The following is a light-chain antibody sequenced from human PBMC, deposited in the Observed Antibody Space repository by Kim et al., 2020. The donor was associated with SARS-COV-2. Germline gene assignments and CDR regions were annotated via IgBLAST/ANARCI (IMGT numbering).Light chain of an antibody. CDR1: SLRHYY. J-gene: IGLJ7*01. CDR3: NSRDRSDHHVV. CDR2: GKN. Sequence: ALGPTVRITCQGDSLRHYYASWYQQKPGQPPILVFYGKNHRPSGIPDRFSGSSSGNTASLTVTGDQAVDEADYYCNSRDRSDHHVVFGGGTQLTVL. V-gene: IGLV3-19*01.